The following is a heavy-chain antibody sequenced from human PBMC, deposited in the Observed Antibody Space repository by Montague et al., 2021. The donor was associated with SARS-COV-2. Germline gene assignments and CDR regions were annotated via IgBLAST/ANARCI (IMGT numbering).Heavy chain of an antibody. V-gene: IGHV4-34*01. J-gene: IGHJ4*02. D-gene: IGHD2/OR15-2a*01. Sequence: SETLSLTCAVSGGSFSGYHWSWIRQPPGKGLEWIGEINYSGSTNYNPSLKSRVTISVDTSKNQFSLKLSSVTAADTAVYYCARGERQCIVIDPIDYFDYWGQGTLVTVSS. CDR1: GGSFSGYH. CDR2: INYSGST. CDR3: ARGERQCIVIDPIDYFDY.